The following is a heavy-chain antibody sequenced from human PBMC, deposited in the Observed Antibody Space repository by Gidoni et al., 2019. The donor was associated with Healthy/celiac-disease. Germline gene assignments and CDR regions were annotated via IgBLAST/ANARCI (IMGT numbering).Heavy chain of an antibody. CDR1: GGSISSYY. D-gene: IGHD1-26*01. CDR3: ARAVVGAAYAFDI. V-gene: IGHV4-59*08. Sequence: QVQLQASGPGLVKPSETLSLPCTVSGGSISSYYWSWIRQPPGKGLEWIGYIYYSGSTNYNPSLKSRVTISVDTSKNQFSLKLSSVTAADTAVYYCARAVVGAAYAFDIWGQGTMVTVSS. J-gene: IGHJ3*02. CDR2: IYYSGST.